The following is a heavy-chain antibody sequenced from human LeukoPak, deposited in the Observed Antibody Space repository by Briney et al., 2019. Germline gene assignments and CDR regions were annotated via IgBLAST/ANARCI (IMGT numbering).Heavy chain of an antibody. CDR2: ISGSGGST. J-gene: IGHJ4*02. CDR1: GFTFSSYA. CDR3: ANPGSTYFGY. Sequence: PGESLRLSCAASGFTFSSYAMSWFRQAPGKGLEWVSAISGSGGSTYYADSVKGRFTISRDNSKNTLYLQMNSLRAEDTAVYYCANPGSTYFGYWGQGTLVTVSS. D-gene: IGHD5/OR15-5a*01. V-gene: IGHV3-23*01.